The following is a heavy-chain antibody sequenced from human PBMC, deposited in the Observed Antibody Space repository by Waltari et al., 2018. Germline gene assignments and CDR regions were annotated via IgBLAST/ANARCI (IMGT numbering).Heavy chain of an antibody. CDR3: SRARRNYDFWSGDYTGAGGYYYMDV. V-gene: IGHV4-34*01. D-gene: IGHD3-3*01. Sequence: QVQLQQWGAGLLTPSETLSLTCAVYGGSFSGYYWSWIRQPPGKGLEWIGEINHRGSTRCNPSLKSGVTERAGHKSTEGGVSAVTAADTAVYYCSRARRNYDFWSGDYTGAGGYYYMDVWGKGTTVTVS. CDR2: INHRGST. J-gene: IGHJ6*03. CDR1: GGSFSGYY.